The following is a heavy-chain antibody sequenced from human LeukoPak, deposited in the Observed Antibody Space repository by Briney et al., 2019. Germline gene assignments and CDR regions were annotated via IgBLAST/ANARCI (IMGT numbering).Heavy chain of an antibody. CDR2: IKSKTDGGTT. CDR3: AKLTAAEDYFDY. D-gene: IGHD6-13*01. V-gene: IGHV3-15*01. CDR1: GFTFSNAW. Sequence: GGSLRLSCAASGFTFSNAWMSWVRQAPGKGLEWVGRIKSKTDGGTTDYAAPVKGRFTISRDDSKNTLYLQMNSLKTEDTAVYYCAKLTAAEDYFDYWGQGTLVTVSS. J-gene: IGHJ4*02.